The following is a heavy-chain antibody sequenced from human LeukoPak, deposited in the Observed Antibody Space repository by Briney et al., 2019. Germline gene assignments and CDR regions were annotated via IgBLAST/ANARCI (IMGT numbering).Heavy chain of an antibody. V-gene: IGHV3-48*01. Sequence: GGSLRLSCAASGFTFSSYSMNWVRQAPGKGLEWVSYISSSSSTIYYADSVKGRFTVSRDRKENSVFLQMNSLNPEDSAVYFCVRDALPHCASSSCYQFDYWGQGTLVTVSS. J-gene: IGHJ4*02. CDR2: ISSSSSTI. CDR1: GFTFSSYS. CDR3: VRDALPHCASSSCYQFDY. D-gene: IGHD2-2*01.